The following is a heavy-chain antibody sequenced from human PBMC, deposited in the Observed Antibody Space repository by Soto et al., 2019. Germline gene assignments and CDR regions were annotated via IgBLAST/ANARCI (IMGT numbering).Heavy chain of an antibody. D-gene: IGHD3-10*01. CDR2: IVPIFGTT. CDR3: AANSLGGGSQGDV. J-gene: IGHJ6*02. Sequence: SVKVSCKASGDTFSSYSISWVRQAPGQGLEWMGGIVPIFGTTVYAPRLQGRLTITADGPTSASYMELSGLTFEDTAVYYCAANSLGGGSQGDVWGQGTTVTVSS. V-gene: IGHV1-69*13. CDR1: GDTFSSYS.